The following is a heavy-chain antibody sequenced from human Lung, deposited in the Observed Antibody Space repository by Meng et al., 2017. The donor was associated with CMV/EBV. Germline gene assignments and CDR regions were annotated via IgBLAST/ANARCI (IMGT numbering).Heavy chain of an antibody. J-gene: IGHJ5*02. Sequence: ASXXVSXKASGYTFTGYYMHWVRQAPGQGLEWMGWINPNSGSTNYAQKFQGRVTMTRDTSISTAYMELSRLRSDDTAVYYCARVDCSSTSCYLLDGWFDPWXQGTXVTGAS. CDR3: ARVDCSSTSCYLLDGWFDP. CDR2: INPNSGST. V-gene: IGHV1-2*02. CDR1: GYTFTGYY. D-gene: IGHD2-2*01.